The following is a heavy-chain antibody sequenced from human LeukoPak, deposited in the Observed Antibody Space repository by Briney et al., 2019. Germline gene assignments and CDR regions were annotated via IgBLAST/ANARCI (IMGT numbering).Heavy chain of an antibody. CDR1: GFTFSDYF. CDR3: ARGGQYRDGYKDY. D-gene: IGHD5-24*01. CDR2: ITTSGDTV. Sequence: GGSLRLSCAASGFTFSDYFMSWIRQSSGKGLEWVSCITTSGDTVYYADSVKGRFTISRDNAKGSLFLQMNSLRAEDTAVYFCARGGQYRDGYKDYWGQGTLVTVSS. V-gene: IGHV3-11*01. J-gene: IGHJ4*02.